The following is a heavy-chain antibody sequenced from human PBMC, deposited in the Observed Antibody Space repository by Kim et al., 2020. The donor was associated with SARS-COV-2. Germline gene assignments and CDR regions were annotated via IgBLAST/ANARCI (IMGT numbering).Heavy chain of an antibody. D-gene: IGHD2-2*02. CDR1: GYTFTFYS. CDR3: ARTPLNTPTLMDV. CDR2: INRNSGGT. J-gene: IGHJ6*02. V-gene: IGHV1-2*02. Sequence: ASVKVSCKASGYTFTFYSMHWVRQAPGQGLEWMGLINRNSGGTNYAQKFQGRVTMTRDTSISTAYMELSRLRSDDTAVYYCARTPLNTPTLMDVWGPGTTVTVSS.